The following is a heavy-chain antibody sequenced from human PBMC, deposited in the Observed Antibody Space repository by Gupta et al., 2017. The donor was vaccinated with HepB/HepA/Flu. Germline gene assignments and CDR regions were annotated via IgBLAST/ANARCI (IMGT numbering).Heavy chain of an antibody. J-gene: IGHJ4*02. CDR2: SRNKANSYST. D-gene: IGHD6-19*01. Sequence: VQLVESGGGLVQPGGSLRLSCAVSGFTFSDLFIDWVRRAPGKGLEWIGRSRNKANSYSTEYAASVKGRFTVSRDDSKNSMYLQMNSLQTEDTAVYYCSGTVTGRHFDYWGQGTLVTVSS. V-gene: IGHV3-72*01. CDR1: GFTFSDLF. CDR3: SGTVTGRHFDY.